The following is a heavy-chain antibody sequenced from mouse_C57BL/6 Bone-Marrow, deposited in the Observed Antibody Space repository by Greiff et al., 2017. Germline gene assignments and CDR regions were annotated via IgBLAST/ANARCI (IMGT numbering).Heavy chain of an antibody. J-gene: IGHJ3*01. CDR3: ARPLSYYIFAY. Sequence: EVKLVESGGGLVQPGGSLKLSCAASGFTFSDYYMYWVRQTPEKRLEWVAYISNGGGSTYYPDTVKGRFTISRDNAKNTLYLQMSRLKSEDTAMYYCARPLSYYIFAYWGQGTLVTVSA. CDR1: GFTFSDYY. D-gene: IGHD2-12*01. CDR2: ISNGGGST. V-gene: IGHV5-12*01.